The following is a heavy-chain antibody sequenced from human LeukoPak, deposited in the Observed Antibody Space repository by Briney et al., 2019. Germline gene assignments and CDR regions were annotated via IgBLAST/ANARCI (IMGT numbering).Heavy chain of an antibody. V-gene: IGHV5-51*01. Sequence: GESLKISCQGSGYNFATHWIGWVRQMPGTGLEWMGIIYPSDSDTRYSPSFQGQVTISADKSISTAYLQWSSLKASDTAMYYWAGGSGWFSYWGQGTLVTVSS. CDR1: GYNFATHW. D-gene: IGHD6-19*01. CDR2: IYPSDSDT. CDR3: AGGSGWFSY. J-gene: IGHJ4*02.